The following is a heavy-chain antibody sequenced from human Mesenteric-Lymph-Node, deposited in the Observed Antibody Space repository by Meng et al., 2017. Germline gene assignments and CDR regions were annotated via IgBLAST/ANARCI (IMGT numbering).Heavy chain of an antibody. CDR3: ARVETYYYDSSGYYQNFDY. J-gene: IGHJ4*02. CDR1: GGSISSSSYY. Sequence: SETLSLTCIVSGGSISSSSYYWGWIRQPPGKGLEWIGSIYYSGSTYYNPSLKSRVTISVDTSKNQFSLKLSSVTAADTAVYYCARVETYYYDSSGYYQNFDYWGQGTLVTVSS. CDR2: IYYSGST. V-gene: IGHV4-39*07. D-gene: IGHD3-22*01.